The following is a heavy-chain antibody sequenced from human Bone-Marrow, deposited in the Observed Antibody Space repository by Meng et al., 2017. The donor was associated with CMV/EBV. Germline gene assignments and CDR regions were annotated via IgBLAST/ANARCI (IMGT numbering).Heavy chain of an antibody. D-gene: IGHD1-26*01. CDR2: INHSGST. CDR3: ARVRSGSPGY. Sequence: GSLRLSCAVYGGSFSGYYWSWIRQPPGKGLEWIGEINHSGSTNYNPSLKSRVTISVDTSKNQFSLKLSSVTAADTAVYYCARVRSGSPGYWGQGTRVTGFS. V-gene: IGHV4-34*01. CDR1: GGSFSGYY. J-gene: IGHJ4*02.